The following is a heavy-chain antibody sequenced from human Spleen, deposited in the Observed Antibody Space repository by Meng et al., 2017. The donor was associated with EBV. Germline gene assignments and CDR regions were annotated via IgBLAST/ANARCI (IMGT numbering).Heavy chain of an antibody. Sequence: HVQPVQSGAEVKKPWASVRVSCKASGGSISSYAVSWVRQAPGQGLEWMAGIFSMFGTTNNTQKFQGRVTVTADRSTNTAYMELSSLRSEDTAVYYCAIGITFFGVVGSWGQGTLVTVSS. D-gene: IGHD3-3*01. J-gene: IGHJ4*02. CDR1: GGSISSYA. CDR3: AIGITFFGVVGS. CDR2: IFSMFGTT. V-gene: IGHV1-69*06.